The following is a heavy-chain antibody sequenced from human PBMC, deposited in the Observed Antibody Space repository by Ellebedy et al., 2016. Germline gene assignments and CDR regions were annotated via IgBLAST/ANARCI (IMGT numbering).Heavy chain of an antibody. CDR1: GFRVRNNY. Sequence: GGSLRLSXVASGFRVRNNYMSWVRQAPGKGLEWVSMLYGDGTIYYTDSVRGRFTISRDDAKNTLYLQMNNLRAEDTAVYYCASWRGDCYDCWGRGTLISVSS. CDR3: ASWRGDCYDC. V-gene: IGHV3-66*01. J-gene: IGHJ4*02. CDR2: LYGDGTI.